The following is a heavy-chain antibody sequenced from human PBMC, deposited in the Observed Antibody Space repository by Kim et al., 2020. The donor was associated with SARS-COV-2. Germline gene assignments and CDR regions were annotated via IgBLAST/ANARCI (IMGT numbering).Heavy chain of an antibody. D-gene: IGHD6-19*01. J-gene: IGHJ4*02. CDR3: ASLVAVAGENFDY. Sequence: YAQKFQGRVTITADESTSTAYMELSSLRSEDTAVYYCASLVAVAGENFDYWGQGTLVTVSS. V-gene: IGHV1-69*01.